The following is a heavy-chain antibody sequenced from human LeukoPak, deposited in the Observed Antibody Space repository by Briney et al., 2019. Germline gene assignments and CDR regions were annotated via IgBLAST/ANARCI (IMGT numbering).Heavy chain of an antibody. J-gene: IGHJ4*02. CDR3: ARSGGYSNAGFDY. Sequence: PGGSLRLSCAASGLIFSSYGMHWVRQAPGKGLEWVAVISYDGSNKYYADSVKGRFTISRDNSKNTLYLQMNSLRAEDTAVYYRARSGGYSNAGFDYWGQGTLVTVSS. CDR2: ISYDGSNK. D-gene: IGHD3-10*01. CDR1: GLIFSSYG. V-gene: IGHV3-30*03.